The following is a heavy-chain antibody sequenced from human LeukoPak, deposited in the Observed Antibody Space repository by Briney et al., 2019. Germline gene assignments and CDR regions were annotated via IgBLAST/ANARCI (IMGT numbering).Heavy chain of an antibody. CDR1: GYTLTELS. V-gene: IGHV1-24*01. Sequence: ASVKVSCKVSGYTLTELSMHWVRQAPGKGLEWMGGFDPEDGETIYAQKFQGRVTMTEDTSTDTAYMVLSSLRSEDTAVYYCADFDWFTPRKNWFDPWGQGTLVTVSS. CDR2: FDPEDGET. J-gene: IGHJ5*02. CDR3: ADFDWFTPRKNWFDP. D-gene: IGHD3-9*01.